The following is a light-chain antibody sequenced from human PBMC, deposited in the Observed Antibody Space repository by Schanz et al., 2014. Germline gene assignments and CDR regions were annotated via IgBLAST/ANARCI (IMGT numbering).Light chain of an antibody. V-gene: IGKV3-15*01. Sequence: EIVLTQSPGTLSLSPGERATLSCRASQSVTNNLAWYQQKPGQAPRLLFYGASTRAPGIPARFSGSGSGTEFTLTISSLQSEDFAVYYCQQYNNWPPLTFGGGTKVEIK. CDR3: QQYNNWPPLT. J-gene: IGKJ4*01. CDR2: GAS. CDR1: QSVTNN.